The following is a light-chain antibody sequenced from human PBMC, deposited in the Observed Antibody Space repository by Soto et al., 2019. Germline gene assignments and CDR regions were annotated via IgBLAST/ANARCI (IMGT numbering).Light chain of an antibody. V-gene: IGLV2-23*02. J-gene: IGLJ7*01. CDR3: CSYGGSRAV. CDR1: SSDVGSHNL. CDR2: EVT. Sequence: QSVLSQPASVSGSPGQSITISCTGTSSDVGSHNLVSWYQQHPGQAPKLMIYEVTKRPLGVSTRFSASKSGNTASLTISGLQAEDEADYYCCSYGGSRAVFGGGTQRTVL.